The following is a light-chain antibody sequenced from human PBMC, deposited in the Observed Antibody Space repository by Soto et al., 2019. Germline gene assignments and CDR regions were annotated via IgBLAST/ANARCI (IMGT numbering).Light chain of an antibody. V-gene: IGKV1-9*01. CDR1: QGISSY. CDR3: QQLNSYQIT. J-gene: IGKJ5*01. CDR2: AAS. Sequence: IPLTQSPSSLSASVGDRVTITCRASQGISSYLAWYQQKPGKAPKLLIYAASTLQSGVPSRFSGSGSGTDFTLTISSLQPEDFPTYYCQQLNSYQITFGQGTRLEIK.